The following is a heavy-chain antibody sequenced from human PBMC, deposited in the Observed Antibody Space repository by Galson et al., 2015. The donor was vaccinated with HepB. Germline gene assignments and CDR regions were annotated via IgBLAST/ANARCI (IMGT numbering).Heavy chain of an antibody. CDR1: GYTFTSYA. Sequence: SVKVSCKASGYTFTSYAMHWVRQAPGQRLEWMGWINAGDGNTKYSQKFQGRVTITRDTSASTAYMELSSLRSEDTAVYYCAKGPEWSYYNDYYYYMDVWGKGTTVTVSS. D-gene: IGHD3-10*01. V-gene: IGHV1-3*01. CDR2: INAGDGNT. J-gene: IGHJ6*03. CDR3: AKGPEWSYYNDYYYYMDV.